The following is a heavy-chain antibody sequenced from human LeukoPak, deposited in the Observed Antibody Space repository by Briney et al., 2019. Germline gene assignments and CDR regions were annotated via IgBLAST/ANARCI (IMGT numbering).Heavy chain of an antibody. CDR2: IKEDGSEK. J-gene: IGHJ4*02. CDR3: ARGEYYYDGDY. CDR1: GFSISNYW. Sequence: QPGGSLRLSCAVSGFSISNYWMSWVRQAPGKGLEWVANIKEDGSEKYFVDSVKGRFTISRDNAKNSLYLQMESLRAEDTAVYYCARGEYYYDGDYWGQGTLVTVSS. D-gene: IGHD3-22*01. V-gene: IGHV3-7*04.